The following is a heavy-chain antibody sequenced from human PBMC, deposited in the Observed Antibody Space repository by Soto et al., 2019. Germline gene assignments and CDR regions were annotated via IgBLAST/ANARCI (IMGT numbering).Heavy chain of an antibody. CDR2: MNPNSGNT. CDR3: ATLGEIAADEHPFDY. V-gene: IGHV1-8*01. CDR1: GYTFTSYD. Sequence: ASVKVSCKASGYTFTSYDINWVRQATGQGLEWMGWMNPNSGNTGYAQKFQGRVTMTRNTSISTAYMELSSLRSEDTAVYYCATLGEIAADEHPFDYWGQGTLVTVSS. D-gene: IGHD6-13*01. J-gene: IGHJ4*02.